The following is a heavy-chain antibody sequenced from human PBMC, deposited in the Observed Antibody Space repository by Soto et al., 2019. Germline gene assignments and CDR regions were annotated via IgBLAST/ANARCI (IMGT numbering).Heavy chain of an antibody. CDR1: GGSISSGGYY. D-gene: IGHD3-22*01. Sequence: SETLSLTCTVSGGSISSGGYYWSWIRQHPGKGLEWIGYIYYSGSTYYNPSLKSRVTISVDTSKNQFSLKLSSVTAADTAVYYCARDIVESGYSKQMTRAYNWFDPWGQGTLVTVSS. J-gene: IGHJ5*02. V-gene: IGHV4-31*03. CDR3: ARDIVESGYSKQMTRAYNWFDP. CDR2: IYYSGST.